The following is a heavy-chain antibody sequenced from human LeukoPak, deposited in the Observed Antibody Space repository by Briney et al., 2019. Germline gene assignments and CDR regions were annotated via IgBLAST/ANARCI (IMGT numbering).Heavy chain of an antibody. CDR1: GGSISSSNW. D-gene: IGHD2-15*01. J-gene: IGHJ4*02. CDR2: IYHSGST. CDR3: ARDRYCSGGSCFDY. V-gene: IGHV4-4*02. Sequence: PSETLSLTCAVSGGSISSSNWWSWVRPPPGKGREWIGEIYHSGSTNYDPSLKSRVTISVDKSKNQFSLKLSSVTAADTAVYYCARDRYCSGGSCFDYWGQGTLVTVSS.